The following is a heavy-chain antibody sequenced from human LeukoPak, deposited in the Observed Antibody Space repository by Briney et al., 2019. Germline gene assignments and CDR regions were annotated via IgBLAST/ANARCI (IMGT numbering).Heavy chain of an antibody. CDR1: GGSISSYY. D-gene: IGHD3-10*01. J-gene: IGHJ3*02. CDR2: IYYSGST. V-gene: IGHV4-59*01. Sequence: SETLSLTCTVSGGSISSYYWSWIRQPPGKGLEWIGYIYYSGSTNYKPSLKSRVTISVDTSKNQFSLKLSSVTAADTAVYYCASSAGSGSYYKSDAFDIWGQGTMVTVSS. CDR3: ASSAGSGSYYKSDAFDI.